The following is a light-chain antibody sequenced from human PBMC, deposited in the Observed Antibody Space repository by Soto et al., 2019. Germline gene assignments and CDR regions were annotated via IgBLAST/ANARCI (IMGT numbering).Light chain of an antibody. CDR3: QHYDRYPWT. J-gene: IGKJ1*01. Sequence: DIQMTQSPSTLSAFVGDRVTITCRASQSISSWLAWYQQKPGRAPKLLISEASNVESGVPSRFSGSGSGTKFTLTIGSLQPYDFATYYCQHYDRYPWTCGQGTKVEIK. V-gene: IGKV1-5*01. CDR1: QSISSW. CDR2: EAS.